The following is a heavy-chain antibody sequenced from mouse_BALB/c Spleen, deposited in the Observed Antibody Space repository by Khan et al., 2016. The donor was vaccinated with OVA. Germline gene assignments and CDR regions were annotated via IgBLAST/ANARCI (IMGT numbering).Heavy chain of an antibody. CDR2: IYWDDVN. Sequence: QVTLKESGPGILQPAQTLSLTCSFSGFSLSTSGMGVSWIRQPSGKGLEWLAHIYWDDVNRYNPSLKIRLTISKDTSRTPASLKITSVDTAETATDSCVRRIDFHGGAYFNFWGQGTTLTVSS. J-gene: IGHJ2*01. CDR1: GFSLSTSGMG. D-gene: IGHD1-1*02. CDR3: VRRIDFHGGAYFNF. V-gene: IGHV8-12*01.